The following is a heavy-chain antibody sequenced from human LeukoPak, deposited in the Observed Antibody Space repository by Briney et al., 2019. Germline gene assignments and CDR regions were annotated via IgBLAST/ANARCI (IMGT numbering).Heavy chain of an antibody. V-gene: IGHV3-43D*03. D-gene: IGHD2-15*01. CDR2: ISWDGGST. CDR3: ARYLVVVAAFDY. J-gene: IGHJ4*02. Sequence: GGSLRLSCAASGFTFDDYAMHWVRQAPGKGLEWASLISWDGGSTYYADSVKGRFTISRDNAKNSLYLQMNSLRAEDTAVYYCARYLVVVAAFDYWGQGTLVTVSS. CDR1: GFTFDDYA.